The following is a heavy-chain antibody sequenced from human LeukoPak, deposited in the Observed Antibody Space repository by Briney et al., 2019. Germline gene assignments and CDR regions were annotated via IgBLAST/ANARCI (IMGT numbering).Heavy chain of an antibody. CDR3: ARDLGITTDPYYFDF. V-gene: IGHV1-8*02. D-gene: IGHD4-17*01. J-gene: IGHJ4*02. Sequence: ASVKVSCKASGYTFTSYDINWVRQATGQGLEWMGWMNPNSGNTGYAQKFQGRLTLTTDTSTRTAYMELRSLRSDDTAVYYCARDLGITTDPYYFDFWGQGTLVTVSS. CDR2: MNPNSGNT. CDR1: GYTFTSYD.